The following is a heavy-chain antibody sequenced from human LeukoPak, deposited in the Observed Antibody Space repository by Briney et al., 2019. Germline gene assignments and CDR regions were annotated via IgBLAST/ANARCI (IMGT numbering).Heavy chain of an antibody. CDR1: GGSISSYY. J-gene: IGHJ4*02. D-gene: IGHD5-12*01. V-gene: IGHV4-59*01. CDR3: ARDGYSGNDGL. CDR2: IYHSGST. Sequence: SETLSLTCTVSGGSISSYYWSWIRQPPGKGLEWIGYIYHSGSTKYNPSLKSRVTISVDTSKNQFSLKMSSVTAADTAVYYCARDGYSGNDGLWGQGTLVAVSS.